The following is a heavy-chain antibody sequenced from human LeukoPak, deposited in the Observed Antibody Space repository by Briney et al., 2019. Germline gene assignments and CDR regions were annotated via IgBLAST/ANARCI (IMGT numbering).Heavy chain of an antibody. J-gene: IGHJ3*02. CDR2: FDPEDGET. Sequence: ASVKVSCKVSGYTLTELSMHWVRQAPGKGLEWMGGFDPEDGETIYAQKFQGRVTMTEDTSTDTAYMELSSLRSEDTAVYYCATALWFRDSSLDDAFDIWGQGTMVTVSP. CDR3: ATALWFRDSSLDDAFDI. V-gene: IGHV1-24*01. D-gene: IGHD3-10*01. CDR1: GYTLTELS.